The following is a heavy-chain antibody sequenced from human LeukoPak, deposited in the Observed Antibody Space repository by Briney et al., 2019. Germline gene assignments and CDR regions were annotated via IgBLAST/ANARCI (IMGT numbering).Heavy chain of an antibody. CDR1: GFTFSFYT. D-gene: IGHD1-26*01. Sequence: PGGSLRLSCAASGFTFSFYTMHWVRQAPGKGLEWVSSISSAGTAIHYADSVKGRFTISRDNAKNSLYLQMNSLRAEDTAVYYCARATGSYYSLGYWGQGTLVTVSS. CDR2: ISSAGTAI. CDR3: ARATGSYYSLGY. V-gene: IGHV3-21*01. J-gene: IGHJ4*02.